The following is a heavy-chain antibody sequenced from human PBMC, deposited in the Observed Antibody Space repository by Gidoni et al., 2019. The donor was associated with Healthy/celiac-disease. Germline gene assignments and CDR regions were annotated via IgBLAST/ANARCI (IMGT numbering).Heavy chain of an antibody. J-gene: IGHJ3*02. CDR2: ISSSSSYI. Sequence: EVQLVESGGGLVKPGGSLRLSCAASGFTFSSYSMNWVRQAPGKGLEWVSSISSSSSYIYYADSVKGRFTISRDNAKNSLYLQMNSLRAEDTAVYYCARDPLSLIVGATGDAFDIWGQGTMVTVSS. CDR3: ARDPLSLIVGATGDAFDI. V-gene: IGHV3-21*01. CDR1: GFTFSSYS. D-gene: IGHD1-26*01.